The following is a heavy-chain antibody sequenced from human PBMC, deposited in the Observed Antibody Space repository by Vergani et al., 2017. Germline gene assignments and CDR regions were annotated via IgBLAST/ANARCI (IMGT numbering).Heavy chain of an antibody. V-gene: IGHV4-30-4*08. CDR3: GRVPLYYGLKVDL. D-gene: IGHD3-10*01. CDR1: GDSISRSHYY. Sequence: QLQLQESGPGLVKPSETLSLSCRVSGDSISRSHYYWGFIRQPPGKGLEWIGYIDKTGSTFYSPSLRSRVVISIDTSKNRFSLKMNSVNPADTAVYYCGRVPLYYGLKVDLWGQGTMVTVSA. CDR2: IDKTGST. J-gene: IGHJ3*01.